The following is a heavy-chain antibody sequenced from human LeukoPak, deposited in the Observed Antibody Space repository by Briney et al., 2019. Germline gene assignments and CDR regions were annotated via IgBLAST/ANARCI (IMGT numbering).Heavy chain of an antibody. CDR3: ARDPFTTAQGYYYGMDV. J-gene: IGHJ6*02. CDR1: GFTFSSYA. Sequence: GGSLRLSCAASGFTFSSYAMHWVRQAPGKGLEWVAVISYDGSNKYYADSVKGRFTISRDNSKNTLYLQMNSLRAEDTAVYYCARDPFTTAQGYYYGMDVWGQGTTVTVSS. V-gene: IGHV3-30-3*01. CDR2: ISYDGSNK. D-gene: IGHD3-22*01.